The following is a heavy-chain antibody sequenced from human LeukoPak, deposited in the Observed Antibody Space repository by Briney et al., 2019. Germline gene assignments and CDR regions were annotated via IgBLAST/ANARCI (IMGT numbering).Heavy chain of an antibody. J-gene: IGHJ6*03. Sequence: ASVKVSCKASGYTFTNYAIHWVRLAPGQRLQWMGWINLVNGNTKFSQDFEGRVTITRDTSASTVYMELSSLRPDDMAVYYCARGRGTIGSNRDFYYYYYTDIWGNGTTVTVSS. CDR3: ARGRGTIGSNRDFYYYYYTDI. V-gene: IGHV1-3*03. D-gene: IGHD4-11*01. CDR2: INLVNGNT. CDR1: GYTFTNYA.